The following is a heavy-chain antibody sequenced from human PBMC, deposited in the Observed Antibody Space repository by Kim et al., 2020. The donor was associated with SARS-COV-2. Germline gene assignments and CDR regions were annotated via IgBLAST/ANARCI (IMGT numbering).Heavy chain of an antibody. V-gene: IGHV1-69*13. CDR2: IIPIFGTA. CDR3: AREERDIVGATGGMDV. D-gene: IGHD1-26*01. J-gene: IGHJ6*02. Sequence: SVKVSCKASGGTFSSYAISWVRQAPGQGLEWMGGIIPIFGTANYAQKFQGRVTITADESTSTAYMELSSLRSEDTAVYYCAREERDIVGATGGMDVWGQGTTVTVSS. CDR1: GGTFSSYA.